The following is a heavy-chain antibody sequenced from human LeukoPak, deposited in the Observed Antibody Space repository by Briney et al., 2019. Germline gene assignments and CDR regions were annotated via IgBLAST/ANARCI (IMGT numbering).Heavy chain of an antibody. D-gene: IGHD4-17*01. CDR2: IRNDGSHK. CDR3: ARTWPMYGDYRLVGY. J-gene: IGHJ4*02. V-gene: IGHV3-30*02. CDR1: GFTFNKYG. Sequence: GGSLRLSCAASGFTFNKYGMHWVRQTTGKGLDWEAFIRNDGSHKYYADSVRGRFTISRDNSKNTLYLQMNSLINEDTSVYYCARTWPMYGDYRLVGYWGQGTLVTVSS.